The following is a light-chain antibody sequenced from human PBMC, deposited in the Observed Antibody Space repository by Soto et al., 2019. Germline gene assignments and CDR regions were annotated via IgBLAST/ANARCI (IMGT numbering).Light chain of an antibody. J-gene: IGKJ1*01. CDR2: DAS. V-gene: IGKV1-5*01. CDR1: QRMTSW. CDR3: QQYTENSGT. Sequence: DIQLPQSPSTLSASVGDRVTITCRASQRMTSWLAWYQQKPGKAPKVLIYDASSLESGVPSRFSGSESGTEFTLTISSLQPDDIATYYCQQYTENSGTFGQGTKVGIK.